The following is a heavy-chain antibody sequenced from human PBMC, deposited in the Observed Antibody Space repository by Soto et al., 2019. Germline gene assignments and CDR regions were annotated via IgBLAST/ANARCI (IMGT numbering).Heavy chain of an antibody. D-gene: IGHD1-1*01. CDR3: AHLTSPNDTSSYYYYYYAMDV. CDR2: IYWDDDK. Sequence: QITLKESGPTLVKPTQTLTLTCTFSGFSLSTRGVGVGWIRQPPGKALEWLALIYWDDDKRYSPSLKTRLTITKYTSENQVVLTMHAMDPVDTATYYCAHLTSPNDTSSYYYYYYAMDVWGQGTTVTVSS. CDR1: GFSLSTRGVG. J-gene: IGHJ6*02. V-gene: IGHV2-5*02.